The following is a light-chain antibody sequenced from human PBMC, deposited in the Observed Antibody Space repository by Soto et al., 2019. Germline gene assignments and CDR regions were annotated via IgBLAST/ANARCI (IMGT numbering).Light chain of an antibody. J-gene: IGKJ5*01. CDR1: LGVSSY. V-gene: IGKV3-11*01. CDR2: DAS. CDR3: QQRSNWPPIT. Sequence: EIVLTQSPATLSLSPGERATLSCRASLGVSSYLAWYQQKPGQAPRLLIYDASNRATGIPARFSGSGSGTDFTLTISSLEPEDFAVYYCQQRSNWPPITFGQGTRLEIK.